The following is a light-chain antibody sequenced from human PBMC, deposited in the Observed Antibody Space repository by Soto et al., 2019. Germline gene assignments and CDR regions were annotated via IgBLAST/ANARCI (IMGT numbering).Light chain of an antibody. CDR2: STN. CDR3: VLYLCSGSYV. Sequence: QTVVTQEPSFSVSPGGTVTVTCGLSSASVSTSYYASWYQLTPGQAPRTLIHSTNTRSSGVPDRFSGSILGNKAALTITGTQADDDADYYCVLYLCSGSYVFGTGTKVTVL. V-gene: IGLV8-61*01. CDR1: SASVSTSYY. J-gene: IGLJ1*01.